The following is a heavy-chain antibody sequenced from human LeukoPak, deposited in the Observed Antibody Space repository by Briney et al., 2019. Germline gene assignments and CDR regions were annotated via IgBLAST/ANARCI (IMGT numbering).Heavy chain of an antibody. Sequence: PSETLSLTRTVSGGSISSYYWSWIRQPPGKGLEWIGYLYYGGSTIYNPSLKSRVTISVDTSKNQFSLKLTSVTAADTAVYYCARGTIFGVVMDVWGQGTTVTVSS. D-gene: IGHD3-3*01. V-gene: IGHV4-59*01. CDR3: ARGTIFGVVMDV. CDR1: GGSISSYY. J-gene: IGHJ6*02. CDR2: LYYGGST.